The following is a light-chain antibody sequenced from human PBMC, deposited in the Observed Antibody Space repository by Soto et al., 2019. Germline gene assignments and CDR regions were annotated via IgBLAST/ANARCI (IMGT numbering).Light chain of an antibody. J-gene: IGKJ1*01. CDR1: QSISSW. CDR3: QQYNGYPT. V-gene: IGKV1-5*03. CDR2: KES. Sequence: DIQMTQSPSTLSASVGDRVTITCRASQSISSWLAGYQQKPGKAPKLLIYKESSLESGVPTRFSGSGSGTKFTLTIRSLQPDDFATNNCQQYNGYPTCGQGTKVQI.